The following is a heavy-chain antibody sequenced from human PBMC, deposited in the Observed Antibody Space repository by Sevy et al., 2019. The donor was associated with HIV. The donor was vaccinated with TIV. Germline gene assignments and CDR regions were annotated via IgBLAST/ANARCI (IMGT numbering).Heavy chain of an antibody. Sequence: GGSLRLSCAASGFTFSSYSMNWVRQAPGKGLEWVSSISSSSSYIYYAESVKGRFTISRDNAKNSLYLQMNSLRAEDTAVYYCARVTQLWELKGIDYWGQGTLVTVSS. CDR2: ISSSSSYI. J-gene: IGHJ4*02. CDR3: ARVTQLWELKGIDY. V-gene: IGHV3-21*01. D-gene: IGHD1-26*01. CDR1: GFTFSSYS.